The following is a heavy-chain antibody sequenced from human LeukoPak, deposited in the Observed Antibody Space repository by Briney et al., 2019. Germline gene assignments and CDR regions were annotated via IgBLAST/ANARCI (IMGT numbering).Heavy chain of an antibody. CDR2: IYHSGST. CDR3: ARDQGGGSYRHAFDV. J-gene: IGHJ3*01. V-gene: IGHV4-61*08. Sequence: NPSETPSLTCSVSGGSVDNSDYYWSWLRQPPGKELEWIGHIYHSGSTIYNPSLKSRVTNSVDMSKNQFSLRLTSGTAADTAVYYCARDQGGGSYRHAFDVWGQGKMVTVSS. CDR1: GGSVDNSDYY. D-gene: IGHD1-26*01.